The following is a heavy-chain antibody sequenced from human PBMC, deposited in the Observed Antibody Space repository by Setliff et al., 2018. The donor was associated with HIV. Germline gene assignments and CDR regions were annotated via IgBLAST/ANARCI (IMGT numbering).Heavy chain of an antibody. V-gene: IGHV4-4*07. D-gene: IGHD3-16*01. CDR3: ARDVPWGDYYYYMDV. J-gene: IGHJ6*03. Sequence: SETLSLTCTVSGGSISSYYWSWIRQPAGKGLEWIGHIYTSGSTNYNPSLKSRVTMSVDTSKNQFSLKLSSVIAADTAVYYCARDVPWGDYYYYMDVWGKGTTVTVSS. CDR2: IYTSGST. CDR1: GGSISSYY.